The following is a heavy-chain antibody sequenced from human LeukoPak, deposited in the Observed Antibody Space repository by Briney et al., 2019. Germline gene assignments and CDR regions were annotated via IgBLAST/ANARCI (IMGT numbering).Heavy chain of an antibody. J-gene: IGHJ4*02. CDR1: GFSFRSYS. Sequence: GGSLRLSCAASGFSFRSYSMDWFRQAPGKGLEWVSSITGSRSYISYADSVKGRFTISRDNAENSLFLQMNSLRPEDTAVYFCARDRLEGGETFDSWGQGTLVTVSS. CDR2: ITGSRSYI. D-gene: IGHD1-1*01. V-gene: IGHV3-21*01. CDR3: ARDRLEGGETFDS.